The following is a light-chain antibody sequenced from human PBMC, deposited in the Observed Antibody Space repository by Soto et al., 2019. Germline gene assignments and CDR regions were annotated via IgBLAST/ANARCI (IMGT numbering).Light chain of an antibody. J-gene: IGKJ3*01. CDR3: QKYGSSPLFT. V-gene: IGKV3-20*01. Sequence: EIVLTQSPGTLSLSPGERATLSCRASQSVSSSYLAWYQQKPGQAPRLLIYGASSRATGIPDRFSGSGSGTDFTLTISRLEPEDFAVYYCQKYGSSPLFTFGPGTKVHIK. CDR1: QSVSSSY. CDR2: GAS.